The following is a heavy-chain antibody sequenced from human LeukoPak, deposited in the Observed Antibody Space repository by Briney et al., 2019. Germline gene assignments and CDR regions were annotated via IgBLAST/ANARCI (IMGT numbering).Heavy chain of an antibody. D-gene: IGHD5-12*01. CDR2: INHSGST. V-gene: IGHV4-34*01. J-gene: IGHJ4*02. CDR1: GGSFSGYY. Sequence: SETLSLTCAVYGGSFSGYYWSWIRQPPGKGLEWIGEINHSGSTNYNPSLKSRVTISVDTSKNQFSLKLSSVTAADTAVYYCAREGYRSGYGGDYWGQGTLVTVSS. CDR3: AREGYRSGYGGDY.